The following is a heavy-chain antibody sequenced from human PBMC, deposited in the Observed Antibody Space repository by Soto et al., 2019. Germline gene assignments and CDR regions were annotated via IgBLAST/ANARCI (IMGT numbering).Heavy chain of an antibody. CDR2: IRKDESNK. J-gene: IGHJ6*02. CDR1: GFTCSSHG. Sequence: QVQLVESGGGVVQPGRSLRLSCEASGFTCSSHGMHWFRQGPGKGLEWMAVIRKDESNKKNRDSVKGRFTISRDNSKNTLYMQMDSVSVDDTAVYYCVKDRRTEAYGMGVWCQGTTVTVSS. CDR3: VKDRRTEAYGMGV. V-gene: IGHV3-30*18. D-gene: IGHD6-6*01.